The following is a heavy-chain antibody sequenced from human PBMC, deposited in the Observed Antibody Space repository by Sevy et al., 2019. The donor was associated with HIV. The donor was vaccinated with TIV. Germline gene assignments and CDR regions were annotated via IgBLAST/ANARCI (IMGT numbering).Heavy chain of an antibody. Sequence: ASVKVSCKASGSTFTGYYLHWVRQAPGQGLEWMGWINPNSGGTNYALKFQGRGTMTRDTSISTAYIELSRLRSDDAAVYYCSSDHDSSGYYPFEYWGHGTLVTVSS. CDR2: INPNSGGT. D-gene: IGHD3-22*01. V-gene: IGHV1-2*02. CDR1: GSTFTGYY. J-gene: IGHJ4*01. CDR3: SSDHDSSGYYPFEY.